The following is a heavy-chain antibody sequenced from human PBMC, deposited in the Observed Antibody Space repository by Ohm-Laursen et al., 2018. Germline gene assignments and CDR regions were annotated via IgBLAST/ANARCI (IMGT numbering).Heavy chain of an antibody. CDR2: ISWNSGSI. CDR1: GFMFHDYA. CDR3: AKGKGGLLREREFDY. V-gene: IGHV3-9*01. D-gene: IGHD1-26*01. J-gene: IGHJ4*02. Sequence: SLRLSCAASGFMFHDYAMHWVRQAPGKGLEWVSGISWNSGSIGYADSVKGRFTISRDNAKNSLYLQMNSLRAEDTALYYCAKGKGGLLREREFDYWGQGTLVTVSS.